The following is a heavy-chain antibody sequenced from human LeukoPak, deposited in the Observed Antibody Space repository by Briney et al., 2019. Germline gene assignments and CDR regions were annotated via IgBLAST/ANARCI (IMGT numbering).Heavy chain of an antibody. Sequence: ASVKVSFKASGYTFTSYGISWVRQAPGQGLEWMGWISAYNGNTNYAQKLQGRVTMTTDTSTSTAYMELRSLRSDDTAVYYCARESLGYCTNGVCYGDYWGRGTLFTVSS. CDR1: GYTFTSYG. D-gene: IGHD2-8*01. J-gene: IGHJ4*02. CDR3: ARESLGYCTNGVCYGDY. CDR2: ISAYNGNT. V-gene: IGHV1-18*01.